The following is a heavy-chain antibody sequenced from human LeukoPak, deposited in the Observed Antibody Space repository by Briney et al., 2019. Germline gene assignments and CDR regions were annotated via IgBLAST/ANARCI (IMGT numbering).Heavy chain of an antibody. J-gene: IGHJ4*02. Sequence: GRSLRLSCAASGFTFSSYAMHWVRQAPGKGLEWVAVISYDGSNKYYADSVKGRFTISRDNSKNTLYLQMNSLRAEDTAVYYCASGQLRYFDWLLCFDYWGQGTLVTVSS. CDR1: GFTFSSYA. CDR3: ASGQLRYFDWLLCFDY. V-gene: IGHV3-30*04. CDR2: ISYDGSNK. D-gene: IGHD3-9*01.